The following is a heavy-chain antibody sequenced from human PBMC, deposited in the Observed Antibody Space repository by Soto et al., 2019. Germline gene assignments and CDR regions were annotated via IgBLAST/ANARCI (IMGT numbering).Heavy chain of an antibody. J-gene: IGHJ3*02. V-gene: IGHV4-31*03. CDR2: IYYSGRT. Sequence: PPEIMSLTCSVFGGSIRSGGYYWYLNRQHTGKRMEWVGYIYYSGRTYYNSSLKSRVTISVGTSKNKFSLSLRTVSAADTTASYFAREVPDFCSGPILNAFEIRGKGTTVTVSS. CDR3: AREVPDFCSGPILNAFEI. D-gene: IGHD3-3*01. CDR1: GGSIRSGGYY.